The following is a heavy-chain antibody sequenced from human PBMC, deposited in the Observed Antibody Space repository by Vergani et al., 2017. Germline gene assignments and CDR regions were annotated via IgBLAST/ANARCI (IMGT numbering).Heavy chain of an antibody. J-gene: IGHJ4*02. D-gene: IGHD5-18*01. CDR1: GFTFSSYG. V-gene: IGHV3-33*06. Sequence: VQLVESGGGLVQPGGSLKLSCAASGFTFSSYGMHWVRQAPGKGLEWVAVIWYDGSNKYYADSVKGRFTISRDNSKNTLYLQMNSLRAEDTAVCYCAKGRSSGYSYGLDYWGQGTLVTVSS. CDR2: IWYDGSNK. CDR3: AKGRSSGYSYGLDY.